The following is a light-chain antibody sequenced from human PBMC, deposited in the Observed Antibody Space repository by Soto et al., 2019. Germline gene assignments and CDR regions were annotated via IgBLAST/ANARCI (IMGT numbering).Light chain of an antibody. CDR2: GSS. J-gene: IGKJ4*01. CDR1: QSVSDK. CDR3: QQYGSTPLT. Sequence: EVVMTQSPATLSVSPGERVTLSFRASQSVSDKLAWYQQTPGQAPRLLIYGSSSRASGIPDRFSGSGSGADFTLSITRLEPEDFALYYCQQYGSTPLTFGGGTKVDIK. V-gene: IGKV3-20*01.